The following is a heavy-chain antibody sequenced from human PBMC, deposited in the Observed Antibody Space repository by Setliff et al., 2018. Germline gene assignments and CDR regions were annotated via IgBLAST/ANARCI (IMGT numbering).Heavy chain of an antibody. D-gene: IGHD3-16*02. CDR1: GYTFNNYE. V-gene: IGHV1-18*01. Sequence: GPSVKVSCKASGYTFNNYEISWVRQAPGQGLEWMGWISGYNDNTNYAQKLQGRVTMTTDTSTNTVYMELRSLRSDDTAIYYCARGYYDHVWGSYRGLFDYWGQGTLVTVSS. CDR2: ISGYNDNT. J-gene: IGHJ4*02. CDR3: ARGYYDHVWGSYRGLFDY.